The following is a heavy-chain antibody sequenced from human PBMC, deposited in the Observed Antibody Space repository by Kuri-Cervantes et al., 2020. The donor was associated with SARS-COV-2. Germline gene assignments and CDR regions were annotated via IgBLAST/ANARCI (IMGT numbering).Heavy chain of an antibody. Sequence: SLKISCAASGFTFSGSAMHWVRQASGKGLEWVSGISWNSGSIGYADSVEGRFTISRDNAKNMPFLQMNSLRAEDTAVYYCVRDGDHWNFDYWGQGTLVTVSS. D-gene: IGHD1-1*01. CDR1: GFTFSGSA. CDR3: VRDGDHWNFDY. J-gene: IGHJ4*02. V-gene: IGHV3-9*01. CDR2: ISWNSGSI.